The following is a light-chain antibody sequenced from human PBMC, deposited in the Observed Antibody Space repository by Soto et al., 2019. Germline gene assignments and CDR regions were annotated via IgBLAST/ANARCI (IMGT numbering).Light chain of an antibody. J-gene: IGKJ1*01. CDR1: QSIDNGY. Sequence: EIVLTQSPGTLSSSPGERATLSCRASQSIDNGYFAWYQHKPGQAPRLLFYATSSRATGIPDRFGGSGSGTDFTLTINRLEPEDFAVYYCQQYFASSWTFGQGTKVDIK. CDR2: ATS. CDR3: QQYFASSWT. V-gene: IGKV3-20*01.